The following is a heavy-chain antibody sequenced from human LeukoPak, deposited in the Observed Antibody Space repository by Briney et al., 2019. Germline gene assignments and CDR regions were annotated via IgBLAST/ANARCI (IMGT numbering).Heavy chain of an antibody. J-gene: IGHJ4*02. V-gene: IGHV3-23*01. CDR2: TIGSGIDTKYDT. Sequence: PGGSLRLSCTASGFSFSTYAMNWVRHAPGKGLEWVASTIGSGIDTKYDTYHANSVKGRFTISRDNSKNTMYLQMTSLRDEDTAAYYCAKAPASACRGALCYPFDYWGQGTLVTVSS. D-gene: IGHD2-15*01. CDR3: AKAPASACRGALCYPFDY. CDR1: GFSFSTYA.